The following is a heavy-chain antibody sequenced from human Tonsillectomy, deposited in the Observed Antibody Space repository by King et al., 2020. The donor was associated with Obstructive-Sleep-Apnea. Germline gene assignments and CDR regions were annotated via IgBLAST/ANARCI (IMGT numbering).Heavy chain of an antibody. CDR1: GFSLSNARMG. V-gene: IGHV2-26*01. CDR2: IFSNDQK. CDR3: ARIVSGDYGGYFDE. J-gene: IGHJ4*02. D-gene: IGHD4-17*01. Sequence: LTLKESGLVLVKPTETLTLTCTVSGFSLSNARMGVSWIRQPPGKALEWLAHIFSNDQKSYSTSLKSRLPISQEPSRSQVVLTLTNMDPVDTATHYCARIVSGDYGGYFDEWGQGTLVTVSS.